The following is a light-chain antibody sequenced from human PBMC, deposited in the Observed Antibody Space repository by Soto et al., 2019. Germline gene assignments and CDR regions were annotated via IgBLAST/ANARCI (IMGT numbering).Light chain of an antibody. J-gene: IGKJ1*01. CDR3: QQYGSSPWT. Sequence: ETVLTQSPGTLSLSPGERATLSCRASQTIRSNYLAWYRQTPGQAPRLLIYGASNRATGLADRFSGSGSGTDFTLIINRLEPEDFALYYCQQYGSSPWTFGQGTKVEIK. CDR1: QTIRSNY. CDR2: GAS. V-gene: IGKV3-20*01.